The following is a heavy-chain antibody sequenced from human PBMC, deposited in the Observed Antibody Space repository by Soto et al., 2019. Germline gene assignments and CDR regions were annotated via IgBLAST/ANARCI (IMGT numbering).Heavy chain of an antibody. CDR3: ARDLGRSAENYYYYYMDV. D-gene: IGHD3-16*01. J-gene: IGHJ6*03. CDR2: INAGNGNT. Sequence: GASVKVSCKASGYTFTSYAMHWVRQAPGQRLEWMGWINAGNGNTKYSQKFQGRVTITRDTSASTAYMELSSLRSEDTAVYYCARDLGRSAENYYYYYMDVWGKGTTVTVSS. CDR1: GYTFTSYA. V-gene: IGHV1-3*01.